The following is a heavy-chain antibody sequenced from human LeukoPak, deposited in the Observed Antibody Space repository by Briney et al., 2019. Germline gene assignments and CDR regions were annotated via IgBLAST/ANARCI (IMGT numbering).Heavy chain of an antibody. J-gene: IGHJ3*02. CDR3: ARYGRGSYYRDAFDI. CDR1: GGSVSSGGYY. V-gene: IGHV4-61*08. Sequence: PSQTLSLTCTVSGGSVSSGGYYWSWIRQPPGKGLEWIGYIYYSGSTDYNPSLKSRVTISVDTSKNQFSLKLSSVTAADTAVYYCARYGRGSYYRDAFDIWGQGTMVTVSS. CDR2: IYYSGST. D-gene: IGHD1-26*01.